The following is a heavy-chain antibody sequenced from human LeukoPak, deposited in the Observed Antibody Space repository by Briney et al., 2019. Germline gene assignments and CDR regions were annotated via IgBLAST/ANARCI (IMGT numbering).Heavy chain of an antibody. CDR3: ARSYYDSSGYYQTFDP. D-gene: IGHD3-22*01. V-gene: IGHV1-8*01. J-gene: IGHJ5*02. CDR2: TNPNSGNT. CDR1: GYTFTSYD. Sequence: ASVKVSCKASGYTFTSYDINWVRQATGQGLEWMGWTNPNSGNTGYAQKFQGSVTMTRNTSISTAYMELSSLRSEDTAVYYCARSYYDSSGYYQTFDPWGQGTLVTVSS.